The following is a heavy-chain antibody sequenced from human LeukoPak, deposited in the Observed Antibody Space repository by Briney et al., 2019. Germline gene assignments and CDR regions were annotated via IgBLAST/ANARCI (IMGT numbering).Heavy chain of an antibody. CDR1: GFTFSSYW. V-gene: IGHV3-7*01. J-gene: IGHJ4*02. CDR2: INQDGSEK. D-gene: IGHD1-26*01. CDR3: AREVVGSTVGGCPNDY. Sequence: GGSLRLSCAASGFTFSSYWMSWVRQAPGKGLEWVANINQDGSEKYYVDSVKGRFTISRDNAKNSLYLQMNSLRAEDTAVYYCAREVVGSTVGGCPNDYWGQGTLVTVSS.